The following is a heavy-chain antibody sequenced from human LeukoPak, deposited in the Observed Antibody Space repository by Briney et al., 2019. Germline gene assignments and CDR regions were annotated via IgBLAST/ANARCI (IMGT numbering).Heavy chain of an antibody. CDR1: GYTFTSYY. J-gene: IGHJ4*02. CDR3: ARGICGGDCYCDY. Sequence: ASVKVSCKASGYTFTSYYMHWVRQAPGQGLEWMGIINPSDGSTDYAQKFQGRVTMTRDMSTSTVYMELSSPRSEDAAVYYCARGICGGDCYCDYWGQGTLVTVSS. D-gene: IGHD2-21*02. V-gene: IGHV1-46*01. CDR2: INPSDGST.